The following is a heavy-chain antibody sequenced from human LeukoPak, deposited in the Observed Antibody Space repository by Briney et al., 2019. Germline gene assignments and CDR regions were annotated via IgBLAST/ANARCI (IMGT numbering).Heavy chain of an antibody. CDR2: INTDGSST. CDR1: GFTFSSYW. CDR3: AREGYSSPTADC. D-gene: IGHD6-13*01. V-gene: IGHV3-74*01. J-gene: IGHJ4*02. Sequence: GGSLRLSCAASGFTFSSYWMHWVRQAPGKGLVWVSRINTDGSSTSYADSVKGRFTISRDNAKNTLYLQMNSLRAEDTAVYYCAREGYSSPTADCWGQGTLVTVSS.